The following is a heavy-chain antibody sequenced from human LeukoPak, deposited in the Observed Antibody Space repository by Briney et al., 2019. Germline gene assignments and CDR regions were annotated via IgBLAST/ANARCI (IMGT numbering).Heavy chain of an antibody. CDR1: GFTFSSYS. J-gene: IGHJ4*02. D-gene: IGHD6-13*01. Sequence: GGSLRLSCAASGFTFSSYSMNWVRQAPGKGLEWVSSISSSSSYIYYADSVKGRFTISRDNAKNSLYLQMNSLRAEDTAVYYCARDPHESSAAGTGWGQGTLVTVSS. CDR3: ARDPHESSAAGTG. CDR2: ISSSSSYI. V-gene: IGHV3-21*01.